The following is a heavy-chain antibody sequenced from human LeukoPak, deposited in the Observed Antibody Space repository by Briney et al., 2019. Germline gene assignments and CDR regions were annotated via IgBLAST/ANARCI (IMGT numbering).Heavy chain of an antibody. J-gene: IGHJ3*02. V-gene: IGHV3-11*04. CDR2: ISSSGSTI. D-gene: IGHD3-16*02. CDR1: GFTFSDYY. Sequence: GGSLRLSCAASGFTFSDYYMSWIRQAPGKGLEWVPYISSSGSTIYYADSVKGRFTISRDNAKNSLYLQMNSLRAEDTAVYYCARTWGGYDYVWGSYRQRGAFDIWGQGTMVTVSS. CDR3: ARTWGGYDYVWGSYRQRGAFDI.